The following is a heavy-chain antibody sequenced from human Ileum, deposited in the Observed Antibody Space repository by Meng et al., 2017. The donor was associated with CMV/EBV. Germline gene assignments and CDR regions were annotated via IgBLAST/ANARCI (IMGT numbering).Heavy chain of an antibody. CDR1: GFTFSSYE. J-gene: IGHJ4*02. D-gene: IGHD2-2*01. CDR3: ARERGGLCSSTNCQETFDY. Sequence: GESLKISCAASGFTFSSYEMNWVRQAPGKGLEWVSYISNSDGTTYYADSVKGRFTISRDNVKNSLYLQMNSLRAEDTAVYYCARERGGLCSSTNCQETFDYWGQGPVVTVSS. CDR2: ISNSDGTT. V-gene: IGHV3-48*03.